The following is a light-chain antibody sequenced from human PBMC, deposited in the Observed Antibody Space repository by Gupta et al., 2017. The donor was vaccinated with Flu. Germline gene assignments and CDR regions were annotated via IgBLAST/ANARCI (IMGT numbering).Light chain of an antibody. CDR3: SSHAGRGRVNWV. CDR1: SNDVGAYNR. V-gene: IGLV2-11*01. Sequence: QSAPTQPRSVSGSPVQSVTISCAGTSNDVGAYNRVPWYEQRPGNAPKLLLYAVTERPSGVPDRFSGSKSGNTASLTISGLQADDEADYYCSSHAGRGRVNWVFGPGTTVTVL. CDR2: AVT. J-gene: IGLJ1*01.